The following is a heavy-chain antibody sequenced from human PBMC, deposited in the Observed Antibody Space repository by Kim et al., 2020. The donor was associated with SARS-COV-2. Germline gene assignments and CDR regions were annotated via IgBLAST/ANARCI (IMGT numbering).Heavy chain of an antibody. J-gene: IGHJ6*02. D-gene: IGHD3-22*01. CDR1: GGSISSYY. V-gene: IGHV4-59*01. Sequence: SETLSLTCTVSGGSISSYYWSWIRQPPGKGLEWIGYIYYSGSTNYNPSLKSRVTISVDTSKNQFSLKLSSVTAADTAVYYCAREGVRYYYDRYYYYGMDVWGQGTTVTVSS. CDR2: IYYSGST. CDR3: AREGVRYYYDRYYYYGMDV.